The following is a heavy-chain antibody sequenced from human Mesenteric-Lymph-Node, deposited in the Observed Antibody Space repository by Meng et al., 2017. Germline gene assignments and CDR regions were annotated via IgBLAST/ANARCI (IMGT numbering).Heavy chain of an antibody. CDR1: GGSISGYY. Sequence: QVQRQEAGPGLVQPSETLSLTCTVSGGSISGYYWSWIRQPPGKELEWIGYIHYSGSTNYKPSLKSRVTISVDTSKNQFSLKLSSVTAADTAVYYCARHPQFGTTMIEYWGQGTLVTVSS. D-gene: IGHD1-7*01. CDR3: ARHPQFGTTMIEY. J-gene: IGHJ4*02. V-gene: IGHV4-59*08. CDR2: IHYSGST.